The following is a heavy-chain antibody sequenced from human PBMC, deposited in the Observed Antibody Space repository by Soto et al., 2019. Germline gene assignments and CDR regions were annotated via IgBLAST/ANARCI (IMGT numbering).Heavy chain of an antibody. CDR3: AKEIAVAGTRYYYYGMDV. D-gene: IGHD6-19*01. CDR1: VFTFISYG. J-gene: IGHJ6*02. Sequence: PGWSLRLSCASSVFTFISYGMHWVRQAPGKGLEWVAVISYDGSNKYYADSVKGRFTISRDNSKNTLYLQMNSLRAEDTAVYYCAKEIAVAGTRYYYYGMDVWGQGTTVTVSS. V-gene: IGHV3-30*18. CDR2: ISYDGSNK.